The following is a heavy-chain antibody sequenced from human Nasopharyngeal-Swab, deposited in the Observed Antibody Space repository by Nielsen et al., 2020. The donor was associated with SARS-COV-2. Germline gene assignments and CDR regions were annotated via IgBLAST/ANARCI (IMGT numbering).Heavy chain of an antibody. V-gene: IGHV5-51*01. CDR1: GYSFITYW. J-gene: IGHJ6*02. Sequence: KVSCKGSGYSFITYWIGWVRQLPGQGLEWVGFINGTNFDTRYNPSLQDHVTISADRSISTAYLQWRFLKASDTAIYYCVRHEATYYSFYGLDVWGQGTSVTVSS. CDR2: INGTNFDT. CDR3: VRHEATYYSFYGLDV.